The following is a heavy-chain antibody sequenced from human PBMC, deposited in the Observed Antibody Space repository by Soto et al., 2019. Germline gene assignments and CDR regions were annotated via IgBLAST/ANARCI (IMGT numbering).Heavy chain of an antibody. Sequence: GGSLRLSCAASGFTFSSYWMHWVRQAPGKGLVWVSRINSDGSSTSYADSVKGRFTISRDNAKNTLYLQMNSLRAEDTAVYYCARGGVSLCFGELPYYYYYMDVSGKATTVTVSS. CDR1: GFTFSSYW. D-gene: IGHD3-10*01. V-gene: IGHV3-74*01. J-gene: IGHJ6*03. CDR3: ARGGVSLCFGELPYYYYYMDV. CDR2: INSDGSST.